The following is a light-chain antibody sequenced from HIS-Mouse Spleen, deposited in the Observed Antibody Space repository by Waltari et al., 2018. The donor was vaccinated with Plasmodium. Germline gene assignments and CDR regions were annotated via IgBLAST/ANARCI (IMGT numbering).Light chain of an antibody. CDR1: QSISSS. CDR2: AAS. J-gene: IGKJ4*01. V-gene: IGKV1-39*01. Sequence: DIHMTQSPPSLSASVGDSVTITCRASQSISSSLNWYQQKPGKAPKLLIYAASSLQSGVPSRFSGSGSGTDFTLTISSLQPEDFATYYCQQSYSTPQLTFGGGTKVEIK. CDR3: QQSYSTPQLT.